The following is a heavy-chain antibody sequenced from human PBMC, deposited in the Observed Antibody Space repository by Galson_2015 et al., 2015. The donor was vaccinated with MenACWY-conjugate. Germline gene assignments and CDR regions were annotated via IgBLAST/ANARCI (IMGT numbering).Heavy chain of an antibody. V-gene: IGHV3-30*03. J-gene: IGHJ4*02. Sequence: SLRLSCAASGFTFSNHGMHWVRQAPGEGLEWVAVISFDGSTKYYADSVKGRFTISRDDSKNSLYLQMNSLRAEDTAVYFCARTDRGSSLHCDCWGQGTMVTVSS. CDR2: ISFDGSTK. D-gene: IGHD3-10*01. CDR3: ARTDRGSSLHCDC. CDR1: GFTFSNHG.